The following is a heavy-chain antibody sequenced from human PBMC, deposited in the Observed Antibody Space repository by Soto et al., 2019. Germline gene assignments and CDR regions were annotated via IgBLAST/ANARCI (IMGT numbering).Heavy chain of an antibody. J-gene: IGHJ6*02. V-gene: IGHV3-30*18. CDR3: ANLLNVAAAGTPHYYGVDV. CDR1: GFTFSSFV. D-gene: IGHD6-13*01. Sequence: GGSLRLSCAASGFTFSSFVMNWVRQAPGKGLEWVAFISFDGSKTYYSDSVKGRFTISRDNSKNTVSLQMNNLRPGDAAVYHCANLLNVAAAGTPHYYGVDVWGQGTTVTVSS. CDR2: ISFDGSKT.